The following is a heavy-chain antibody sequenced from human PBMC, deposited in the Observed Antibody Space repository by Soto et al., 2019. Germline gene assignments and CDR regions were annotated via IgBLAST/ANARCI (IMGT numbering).Heavy chain of an antibody. CDR1: GDSVSSNTAS. Sequence: SQTLSLTCAISGDSVSSNTASWNWIRQSPSRGLEWLGRTYFRSKWYNDYAVSVKSRIIINPDTSNNQFSLQLNSVTPEDTAVYFCAKGDNLGPKTGYAFDPWGQGIMVTISS. D-gene: IGHD5-12*01. CDR3: AKGDNLGPKTGYAFDP. V-gene: IGHV6-1*01. CDR2: TYFRSKWYN. J-gene: IGHJ5*02.